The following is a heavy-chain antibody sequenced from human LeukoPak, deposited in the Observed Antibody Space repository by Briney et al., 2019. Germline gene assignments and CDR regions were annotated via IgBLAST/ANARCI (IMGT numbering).Heavy chain of an antibody. D-gene: IGHD4-17*01. Sequence: PGGSLRLSCAASGFTFSSYGMHWVRQAPGKGLEWVSYISSSGSTIYYADSVKGRFTISRDNAKNSLYLQMNSLRAEDTAVYYCARHDDYGDYSLDYWGQGTLVTVSS. CDR1: GFTFSSYG. CDR3: ARHDDYGDYSLDY. CDR2: ISSSGSTI. V-gene: IGHV3-48*04. J-gene: IGHJ4*02.